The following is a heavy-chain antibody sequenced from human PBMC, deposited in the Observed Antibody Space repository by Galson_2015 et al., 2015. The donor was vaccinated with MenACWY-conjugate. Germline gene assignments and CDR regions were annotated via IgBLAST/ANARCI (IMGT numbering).Heavy chain of an antibody. CDR2: IYYSGST. V-gene: IGHV4-39*07. D-gene: IGHD3-22*01. CDR3: ARDSLEAYYDSSGYYSPFDY. Sequence: LSLTCTVSGGSISSSSSYWGWIRQPPGKGLEWIGSIYYSGSTYYNPSLKSRVTISVDTSKNQFSLKLSSVTAADTAVYYCARDSLEAYYDSSGYYSPFDYWGQGTLVTVSS. CDR1: GGSISSSSSY. J-gene: IGHJ4*02.